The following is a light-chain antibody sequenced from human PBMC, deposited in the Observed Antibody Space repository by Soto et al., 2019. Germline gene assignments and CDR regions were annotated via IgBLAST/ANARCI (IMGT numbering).Light chain of an antibody. CDR3: MQGTHWPYT. CDR1: QRLVHSDGNTH. CDR2: KVS. J-gene: IGKJ2*01. Sequence: DVVMTQSPLSLPVTLGQPASISCRSTQRLVHSDGNTHLNWFQQRPGQSPRRLICKVSNRDSGLPDRFSGSASGTDFTLKISRVDAEDVGGYYCMQGTHWPYTFGQGTKLEIK. V-gene: IGKV2-30*02.